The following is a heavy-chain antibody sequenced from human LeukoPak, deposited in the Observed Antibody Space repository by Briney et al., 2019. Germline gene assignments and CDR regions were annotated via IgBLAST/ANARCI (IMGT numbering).Heavy chain of an antibody. CDR3: ARARGATIFQSAFDI. CDR2: IYNSGST. J-gene: IGHJ3*02. Sequence: TPSETLSLTCTVSGGSISSYYWSWIRQPPGKGLEWIGYIYNSGSTNYNSSLKSRVTISADTSKNQFSLKLSSVTAADTAVYYCARARGATIFQSAFDIWGQGTMVTVSS. V-gene: IGHV4-59*01. D-gene: IGHD5-24*01. CDR1: GGSISSYY.